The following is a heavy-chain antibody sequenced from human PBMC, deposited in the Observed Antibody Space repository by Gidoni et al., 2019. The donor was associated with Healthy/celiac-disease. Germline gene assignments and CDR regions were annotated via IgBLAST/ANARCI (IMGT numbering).Heavy chain of an antibody. CDR1: GCSISSYY. Sequence: QVQLQESGPGLVKPSETLSLTCPVSGCSISSYYWSWIRQPPGKGLEWIGYIYYSGSTNYNPSLKSRVTISVDTYKNQFSLRLSSVTAADTAVYYCAGGEWYYDSSGYVWGQGTLVTVSS. V-gene: IGHV4-59*01. CDR2: IYYSGST. D-gene: IGHD3-22*01. CDR3: AGGEWYYDSSGYV. J-gene: IGHJ4*02.